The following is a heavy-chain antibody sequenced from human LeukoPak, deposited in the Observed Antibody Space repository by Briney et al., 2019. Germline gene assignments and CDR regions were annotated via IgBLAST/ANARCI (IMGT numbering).Heavy chain of an antibody. J-gene: IGHJ4*02. CDR3: ARGRDGYNSVYFDY. CDR1: GYTFSVYY. CDR2: IIPIFGTA. D-gene: IGHD5-24*01. V-gene: IGHV1-69*13. Sequence: ASVKVSCKASGYTFSVYYIHWVRRAPGQGLEWMGGIIPIFGTANYAQKFQGRVTITADESTSTAYMELSSLRSEDTAVYYCARGRDGYNSVYFDYWGQGTLVTVSS.